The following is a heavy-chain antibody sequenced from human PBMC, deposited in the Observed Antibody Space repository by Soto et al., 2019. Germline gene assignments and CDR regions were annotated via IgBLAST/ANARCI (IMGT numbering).Heavy chain of an antibody. J-gene: IGHJ6*02. V-gene: IGHV3-30*18. D-gene: IGHD2-15*01. CDR2: ISYDGSNK. Sequence: GGSLRLSCAASVFTFISYGMHWVRQAPGKGLAWVAVISYDGSNKYYADSVKGRFTISRDNSKNTLYLQMNSLRAEDTAVYYCAKGGCSGGSCYAFPAGYYYGMDVWGQGTTVTVSS. CDR3: AKGGCSGGSCYAFPAGYYYGMDV. CDR1: VFTFISYG.